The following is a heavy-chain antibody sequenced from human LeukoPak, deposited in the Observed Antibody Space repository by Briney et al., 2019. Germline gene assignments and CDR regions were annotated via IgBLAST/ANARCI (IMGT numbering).Heavy chain of an antibody. D-gene: IGHD6-19*01. J-gene: IGHJ4*02. CDR2: IKQDGSEK. CDR1: GFTFTSFW. CDR3: ARDTSGGWYGLIDY. Sequence: PGGSLRLSCEASGFTFTSFWMSWVRQAPGKGLEWVANIKQDGSEKYYVDPVKGRFTISRGNAKNSLYLQMNSLRAEDTAVYYCARDTSGGWYGLIDYWGQGTPVTVSS. V-gene: IGHV3-7*01.